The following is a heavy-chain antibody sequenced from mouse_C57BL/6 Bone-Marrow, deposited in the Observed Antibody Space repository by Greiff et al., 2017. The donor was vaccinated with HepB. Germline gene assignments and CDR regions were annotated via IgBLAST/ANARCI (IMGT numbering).Heavy chain of an antibody. V-gene: IGHV1-15*01. Sequence: QVQLKESGAELVRPGASVTLSCKASGYTFTDYEMHWVKQTPVHGLEWIGAIDPETGGTAYNQKFKGKAILTADKSSSTAYMELRSLTSEDSAVYYCTGRGRQDYWGQGTSVTVSS. J-gene: IGHJ4*01. CDR3: TGRGRQDY. CDR2: IDPETGGT. D-gene: IGHD3-1*01. CDR1: GYTFTDYE.